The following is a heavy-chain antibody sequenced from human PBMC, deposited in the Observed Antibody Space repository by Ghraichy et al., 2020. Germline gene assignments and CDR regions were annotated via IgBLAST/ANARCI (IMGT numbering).Heavy chain of an antibody. CDR2: INHSGST. D-gene: IGHD3-10*01. J-gene: IGHJ6*02. Sequence: SETLSLTCAVYGGSFSGYYWSWIRQPPGKGREWLGEINHSGSTNYHPSLKSRVSISVDTSKNQFSLKLSSVTAAATAVIYLAGYQRPPDTYYYASGRLWTYYYYGMDVWGQGTTVTVSS. CDR1: GGSFSGYY. CDR3: AGYQRPPDTYYYASGRLWTYYYYGMDV. V-gene: IGHV4-34*01.